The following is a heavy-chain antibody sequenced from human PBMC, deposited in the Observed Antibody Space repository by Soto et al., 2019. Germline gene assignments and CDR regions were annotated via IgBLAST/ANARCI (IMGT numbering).Heavy chain of an antibody. D-gene: IGHD3-22*01. Sequence: GGSLRLSCASSGFTFSSYGMHWVRQAPGKGLEWVAVIWYDGSNKYYADSVKGRFTISRDNSKNTLYLQMNSLRAEDTAVYYCARDHYYDSSGYPAPFDYWGQGTLVTVSS. CDR3: ARDHYYDSSGYPAPFDY. J-gene: IGHJ4*02. CDR1: GFTFSSYG. CDR2: IWYDGSNK. V-gene: IGHV3-33*01.